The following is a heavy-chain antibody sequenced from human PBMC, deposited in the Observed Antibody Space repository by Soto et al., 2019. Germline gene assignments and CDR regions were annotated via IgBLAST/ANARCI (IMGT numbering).Heavy chain of an antibody. V-gene: IGHV3-30*18. Sequence: QVQLVESGGGVVQPGRSLRLSCAASGFTFSSYGMHWVRQAPGKGLGWVAVISYDGSNKYYADSVKGRFTISRDNSKNTLYLQMNSLRAEDTAVYYCAKDGSRIQLDYWGQGTLVTVSS. CDR3: AKDGSRIQLDY. CDR2: ISYDGSNK. J-gene: IGHJ4*02. D-gene: IGHD5-18*01. CDR1: GFTFSSYG.